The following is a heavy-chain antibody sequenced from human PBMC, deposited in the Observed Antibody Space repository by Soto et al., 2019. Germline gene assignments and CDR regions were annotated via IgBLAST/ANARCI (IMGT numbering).Heavy chain of an antibody. V-gene: IGHV1-69*12. J-gene: IGHJ5*02. CDR1: GGTFSSYA. CDR2: IIPSFGTA. D-gene: IGHD2-15*01. Sequence: QVQLVQSGAEVKKPGSSVKVSCKASGGTFSSYAISWVRQAPGQGLEWMGGIIPSFGTANYAQKFQGRVTITADESTSTAYMELSSLRSEDTAVYYCARGYCSGGSCYVDNWFDPWGQGTLVTVSS. CDR3: ARGYCSGGSCYVDNWFDP.